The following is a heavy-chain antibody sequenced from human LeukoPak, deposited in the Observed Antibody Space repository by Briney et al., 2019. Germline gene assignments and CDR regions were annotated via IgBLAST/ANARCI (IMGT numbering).Heavy chain of an antibody. CDR3: ARDGGIRGYYDFWSGYYFSDY. CDR1: GYTFTSYG. V-gene: IGHV1-18*01. J-gene: IGHJ4*02. Sequence: ASVKVSCKASGYTFTSYGISWVRQAPGQGLEWMGWISAYNGNTNYAQKLQGRVTMTTDTSTSTAYMELRSLRSDDTAVYYCARDGGIRGYYDFWSGYYFSDYWGQGTLVTVSS. D-gene: IGHD3-3*01. CDR2: ISAYNGNT.